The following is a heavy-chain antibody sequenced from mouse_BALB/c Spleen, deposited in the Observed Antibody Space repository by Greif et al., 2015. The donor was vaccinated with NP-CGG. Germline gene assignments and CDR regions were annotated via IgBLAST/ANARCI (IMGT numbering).Heavy chain of an antibody. CDR3: ARWGWYFGV. CDR1: GFNIKDTY. J-gene: IGHJ1*01. CDR2: IDPANGNT. V-gene: IGHV14-3*02. Sequence: VQLQQSGAELVKPGASVKLSCTASGFNIKDTYMRWVKQRPEQGLEWIGRIDPANGNTKYDPKFQGKATITADTSSNAAYLQLGRLTSEDTAVYYCARWGWYFGVWGAGAAVAVSS.